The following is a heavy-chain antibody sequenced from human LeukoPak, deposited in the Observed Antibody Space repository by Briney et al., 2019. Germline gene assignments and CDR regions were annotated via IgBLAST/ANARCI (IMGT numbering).Heavy chain of an antibody. J-gene: IGHJ6*03. CDR2: IYYSGST. CDR3: ARSGSNYYYYMDV. CDR1: GVSISSYY. D-gene: IGHD3-10*01. Sequence: SETLSLTCTVSGVSISSYYWSWIRQPPGKGLEWIGSIYYSGSTNYSPSLKSRVTISVDTSKNQFSLKLSSVTAADTAVYYCARSGSNYYYYMDVWGKGTTVTISS. V-gene: IGHV4-59*01.